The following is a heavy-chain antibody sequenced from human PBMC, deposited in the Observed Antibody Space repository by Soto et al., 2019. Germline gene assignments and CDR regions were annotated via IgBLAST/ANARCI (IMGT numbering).Heavy chain of an antibody. J-gene: IGHJ4*02. CDR1: GGSFSGYY. CDR2: INHSGST. Sequence: SETLSLTCAVYGGSFSGYYWSWLRQPPEKGLEWIGQINHSGSTNYNPSLKSRVTISVDTSKNQFSLKLSSVTDADTAVYYCARTHSGYEGGNYFDYWGQGTLVTVSS. D-gene: IGHD5-12*01. V-gene: IGHV4-34*01. CDR3: ARTHSGYEGGNYFDY.